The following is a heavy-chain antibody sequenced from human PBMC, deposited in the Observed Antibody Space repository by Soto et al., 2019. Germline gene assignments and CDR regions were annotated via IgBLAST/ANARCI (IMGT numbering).Heavy chain of an antibody. CDR2: IYYSGGT. V-gene: IGHV4-61*08. D-gene: IGHD6-19*01. CDR3: TREQSDDNYFDP. J-gene: IGHJ5*02. Sequence: KPSESLSLTCTVAGGALSSGGYFYTWVRQPPGKGLEWLGYIYYSGGTNYNPSLKSRVTISLDKSKSQFSLRLISVTAADTAVYYCTREQSDDNYFDPWCQGTLVTVSS. CDR1: GGALSSGGYF.